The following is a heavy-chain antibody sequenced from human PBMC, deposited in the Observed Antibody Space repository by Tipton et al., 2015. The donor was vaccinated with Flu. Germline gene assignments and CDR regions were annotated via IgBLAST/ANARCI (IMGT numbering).Heavy chain of an antibody. D-gene: IGHD3-16*01. CDR2: IYYSGST. J-gene: IGHJ3*02. Sequence: TLSLTRTVSGDSINSVSYYWGWMRQAPGKGLEWIGTIYYSGSTYYNPSLKSRATISIDKSKKQFSLKLRSVTAADTAVYYCVRDGGELLRYAFDIWGQGTTVTVSS. V-gene: IGHV4-39*07. CDR1: GDSINSVSYY. CDR3: VRDGGELLRYAFDI.